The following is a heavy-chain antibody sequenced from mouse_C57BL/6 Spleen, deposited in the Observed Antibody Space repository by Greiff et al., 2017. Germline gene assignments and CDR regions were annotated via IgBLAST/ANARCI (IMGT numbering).Heavy chain of an antibody. J-gene: IGHJ2*01. CDR2: IDPEDGDT. V-gene: IGHV14-1*01. Sequence: VHVKQSGAELVKPGASVKLSYTASGFNIKDYYMHWVKQRTEQGLEWIGRIDPEDGDTEYAPKFQGKATMTADTSSNTAYLQLSSLTSEDTAVYYCTTDHYYGNFDYWGQGTTLTVSS. CDR1: GFNIKDYY. D-gene: IGHD2-1*01. CDR3: TTDHYYGNFDY.